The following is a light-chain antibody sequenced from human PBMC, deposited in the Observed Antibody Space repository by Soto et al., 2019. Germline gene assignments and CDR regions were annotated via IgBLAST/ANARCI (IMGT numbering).Light chain of an antibody. J-gene: IGKJ4*01. CDR2: GAS. CDR1: QSVSSN. CDR3: QQYNNWPPPLT. V-gene: IGKV3-15*01. Sequence: EIVMTQSPATLSVSPGERATLSCRASQSVSSNLAWYQQKPGQAPRLLIYGASTRATRIPARFSGSGPGTEFTLTISSLQSEDFAVYYCQQYNNWPPPLTFGGGTKVEIK.